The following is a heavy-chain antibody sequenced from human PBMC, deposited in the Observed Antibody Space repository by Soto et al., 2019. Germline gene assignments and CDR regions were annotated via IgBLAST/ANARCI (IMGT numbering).Heavy chain of an antibody. J-gene: IGHJ5*02. CDR1: EFNMCDHS. V-gene: IGHV3-49*03. Sequence: PGGSLRLSYTVFEFNMCDHSRSWFRKDTGKGLEWVELIRGKPFGGTPEYAASVKGRFSIARDDFRNIVYLQMKSLKTDDTATFLCVSDEYGLGIRKLQSEPWGQGTRVPVSS. CDR2: IRGKPFGGTP. CDR3: VSDEYGLGIRKLQSEP. D-gene: IGHD3-10*01.